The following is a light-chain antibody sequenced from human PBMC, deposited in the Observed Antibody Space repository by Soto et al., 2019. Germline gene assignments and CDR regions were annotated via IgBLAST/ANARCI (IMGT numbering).Light chain of an antibody. CDR1: SSNVGGNP. J-gene: IGLJ1*01. CDR3: ASWDDSLNGPV. V-gene: IGLV1-44*01. Sequence: VLTQPPSASGTPGQRVTISCSGSSSNVGGNPVNWYQHVPTTAPKLLIYTNTQRPSGVPDRFSGSKSGTSASLAISGLQSEDEADYYCASWDDSLNGPVFGTGTKV. CDR2: TNT.